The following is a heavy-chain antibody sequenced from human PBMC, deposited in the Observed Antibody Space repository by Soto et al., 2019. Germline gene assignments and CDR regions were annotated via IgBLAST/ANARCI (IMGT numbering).Heavy chain of an antibody. D-gene: IGHD4-17*01. CDR2: INAYNGNT. Sequence: QIQLVQSGAEVKKPGASVKVSCKASGYPFTNFPITWVRQAPGQGLEWMGWINAYNGNTNYAQKVQGRVTMTTDTSTLTAYKELRSLRYDDTAVYYCARDGSRGLTTGPKHYFDYWGQGALVNDSS. V-gene: IGHV1-18*01. J-gene: IGHJ4*02. CDR3: ARDGSRGLTTGPKHYFDY. CDR1: GYPFTNFP.